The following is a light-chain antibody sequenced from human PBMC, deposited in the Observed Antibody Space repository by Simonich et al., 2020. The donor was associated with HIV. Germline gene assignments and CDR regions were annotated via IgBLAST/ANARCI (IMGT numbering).Light chain of an antibody. Sequence: QSALTQPASVSGSPGPSITISCTGSSSGVGGYKYVSWYQQHPGKAPKLMIYDVTDPPSGISDRFSGSKSDRTASLTISGLRAEDEADYYCSSYTSTSTWVFGGGTKLTVL. J-gene: IGLJ3*02. CDR1: SSGVGGYKY. CDR3: SSYTSTSTWV. V-gene: IGLV2-14*01. CDR2: DVT.